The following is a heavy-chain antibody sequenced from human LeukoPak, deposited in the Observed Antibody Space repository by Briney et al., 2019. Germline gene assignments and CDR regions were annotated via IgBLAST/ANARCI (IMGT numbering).Heavy chain of an antibody. D-gene: IGHD1-26*01. CDR3: ARGATGYAASRGHDY. Sequence: GASVKVSCKASGYTFTGYYMHWVRQAPRQGLEWMGWINPNSGGTNYAQKFQGRVTMTRDTSISTAYMELSRLRSDDTAVYYCARGATGYAASRGHDYWGQGTLVTVSS. J-gene: IGHJ4*02. V-gene: IGHV1-2*02. CDR2: INPNSGGT. CDR1: GYTFTGYY.